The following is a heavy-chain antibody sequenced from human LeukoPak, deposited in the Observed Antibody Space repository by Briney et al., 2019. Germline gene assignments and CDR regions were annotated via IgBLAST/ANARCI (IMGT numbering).Heavy chain of an antibody. D-gene: IGHD3-16*01. CDR2: IYYSGST. CDR1: GGSVSSGSYY. J-gene: IGHJ6*04. Sequence: SETLSLTCTVSGGSVSSGSYYWSWIRQPPGKGLEWIGYIYYSGSTNYNPSLKSRVTISVDTSKNQFSLKLSSVTAADTAVYYCARASRWDGMAVWGKGTTVTVSS. V-gene: IGHV4-61*01. CDR3: ARASRWDGMAV.